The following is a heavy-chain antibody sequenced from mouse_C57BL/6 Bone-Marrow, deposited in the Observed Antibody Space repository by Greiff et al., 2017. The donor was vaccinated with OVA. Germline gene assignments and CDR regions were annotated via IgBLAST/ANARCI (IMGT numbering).Heavy chain of an antibody. CDR3: ARSELWQAWLAY. D-gene: IGHD1-1*02. CDR1: GYTFTSFG. CDR2: IYPRSGNT. Sequence: VQLQQSGAELARPGASVKLSCKASGYTFTSFGISWVKQRTGQGLAWIGEIYPRSGNTYSNEKFKGKATLTADKSSSTAYMELRSLTSEDSAVDVGARSELWQAWLAYWGQGTLVTVSA. V-gene: IGHV1-81*01. J-gene: IGHJ3*01.